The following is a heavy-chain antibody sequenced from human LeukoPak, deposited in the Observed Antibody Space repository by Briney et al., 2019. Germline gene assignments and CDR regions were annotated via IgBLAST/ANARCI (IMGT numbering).Heavy chain of an antibody. D-gene: IGHD3-16*01. CDR3: ARVGGVPLGAFDI. J-gene: IGHJ3*02. CDR2: IYYSGTT. CDR1: GGSISNGGYY. V-gene: IGHV4-31*03. Sequence: SETLPLTCTVSGGSISNGGYYWSWIRQHPGKGLEWIGHIYYSGTTYYNPSLKSRVTISVDTSKNQFSLKLTSVIAADTAVYYCARVGGVPLGAFDIWTQGTMVTVSS.